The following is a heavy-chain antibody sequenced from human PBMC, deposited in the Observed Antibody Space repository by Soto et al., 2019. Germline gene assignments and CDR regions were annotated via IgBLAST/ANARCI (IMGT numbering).Heavy chain of an antibody. CDR3: VRGNTGYGNFDF. V-gene: IGHV3-74*01. J-gene: IGHJ4*02. CDR2: MFTDVSTT. Sequence: GSLKPSCPASGVSLRGFCMHWVHQAPGKGLVWVSRMFTDVSTTYYADSVKGRFTISRDNAKSTLYLQMNSLRDEDTAVYYCVRGNTGYGNFDFWGQGTLVTVSS. D-gene: IGHD5-12*01. CDR1: GVSLRGFC.